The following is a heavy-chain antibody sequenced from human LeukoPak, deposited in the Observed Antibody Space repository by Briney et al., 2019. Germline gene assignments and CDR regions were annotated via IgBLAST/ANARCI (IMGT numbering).Heavy chain of an antibody. CDR2: ISNDGGGT. D-gene: IGHD6-13*01. CDR1: GFIFNNYG. J-gene: IGHJ4*02. Sequence: GGSLRLSCAASGFIFNNYGLIWVRQAPGKGLEWVSAISNDGGGTNYADFVKGRFTISRDNSKNSLFLHMGSLRVEDTAVYYCARGRGQQHTSHWGQGALVTVSS. CDR3: ARGRGQQHTSH. V-gene: IGHV3-23*01.